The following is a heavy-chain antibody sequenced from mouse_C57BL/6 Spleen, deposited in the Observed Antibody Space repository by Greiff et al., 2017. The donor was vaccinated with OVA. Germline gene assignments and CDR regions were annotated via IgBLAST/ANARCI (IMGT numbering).Heavy chain of an antibody. Sequence: QVQLKESGAELARPGASVKLSCKASGYTFTSYGISWVKQRTGQGLEWIGEIYPRSGNTYYNEKFKGKATLTADRSSSTAYMELRSLTSEDSAVYYCERNYFDYWGKGTTLTVSS. CDR3: ERNYFDY. CDR1: GYTFTSYG. J-gene: IGHJ2*01. CDR2: IYPRSGNT. V-gene: IGHV1-81*01.